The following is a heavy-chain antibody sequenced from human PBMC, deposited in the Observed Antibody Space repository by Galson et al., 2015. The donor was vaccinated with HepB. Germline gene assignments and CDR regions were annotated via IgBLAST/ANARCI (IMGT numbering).Heavy chain of an antibody. V-gene: IGHV3-7*03. CDR2: IKQDGSDI. CDR3: AGGPGWLVTE. J-gene: IGHJ1*01. D-gene: IGHD3-22*01. Sequence: SLRLSCAGSRFTITTLWMAWVRQAHGKGLEWVANIKQDGSDIRYLDSVKGRFTISRDNGDNLLYLQMNSLRVEDTAVYYCAGGPGWLVTEWGQGTMVTVSS. CDR1: RFTITTLW.